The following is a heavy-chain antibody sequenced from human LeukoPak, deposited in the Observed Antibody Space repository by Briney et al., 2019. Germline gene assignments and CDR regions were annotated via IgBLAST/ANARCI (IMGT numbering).Heavy chain of an antibody. Sequence: PSETLSLTCTVSGGSISSYYWSWIRQPPGKGLEWIGYIYYSGSTNYNPSLKSRVTISVDTSKNQFSLKLSSVTAADTAVYYCARGLEAGTEDYWGQGTLVTVSS. D-gene: IGHD1-1*01. J-gene: IGHJ4*02. CDR2: IYYSGST. CDR1: GGSISSYY. V-gene: IGHV4-59*01. CDR3: ARGLEAGTEDY.